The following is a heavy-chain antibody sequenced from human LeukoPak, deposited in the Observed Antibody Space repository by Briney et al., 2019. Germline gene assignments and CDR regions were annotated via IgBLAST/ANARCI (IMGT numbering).Heavy chain of an antibody. CDR1: GFTFDNYG. D-gene: IGHD1-26*01. J-gene: IGHJ4*02. Sequence: GGSLRLSCAASGFTFDNYGMSWVRQVAGKGLEWVSGINWNGGKTGYVDAVRGRFTISRDNARNSLYLQMNSLRAEDTAVYYCARDGREWGSVDYWGQGTLVTVSS. V-gene: IGHV3-20*04. CDR3: ARDGREWGSVDY. CDR2: INWNGGKT.